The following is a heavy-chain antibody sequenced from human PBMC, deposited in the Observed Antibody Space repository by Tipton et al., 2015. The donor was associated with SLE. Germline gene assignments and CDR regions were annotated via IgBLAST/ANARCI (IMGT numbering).Heavy chain of an antibody. V-gene: IGHV3-33*08. CDR2: IWYDGSNK. CDR3: ARERSDDAFDI. Sequence: SLRLSCAASRFTFSSYGMHWVRQAPGKGLEWVAVIWYDGSNKYYADSVKGRFTISRDNSKNTLYLQMNSLRAEDTAVYYCARERSDDAFDIWGQGTMVTVSS. J-gene: IGHJ3*02. CDR1: RFTFSSYG. D-gene: IGHD4-17*01.